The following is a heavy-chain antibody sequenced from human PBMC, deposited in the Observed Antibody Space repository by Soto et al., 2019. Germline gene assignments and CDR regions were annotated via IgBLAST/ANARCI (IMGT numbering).Heavy chain of an antibody. CDR2: ISSSSSYI. CDR3: ARDLGYCTNGVCPTDMDV. Sequence: EVQLVESGGGLVKPGGSLRLSCAASGFTFSSYSMNWVRQAPGKGLEWVSSISSSSSYIYYADSVKGRFTISRDNAKNSLHLQMNSLRAEDTAVYYCARDLGYCTNGVCPTDMDVWGKGATVTVSS. D-gene: IGHD2-8*01. CDR1: GFTFSSYS. V-gene: IGHV3-21*01. J-gene: IGHJ6*03.